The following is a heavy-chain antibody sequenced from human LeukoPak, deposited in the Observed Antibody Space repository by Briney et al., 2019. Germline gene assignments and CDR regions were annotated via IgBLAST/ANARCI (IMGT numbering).Heavy chain of an antibody. V-gene: IGHV1-18*01. D-gene: IGHD1-14*01. Sequence: ASVKVSCKASGYTFTSYGISWVRQAPGQGLEWMGWISVYNGNTNYAQKLQGRVTMTTDTSTSTAYMELRSLRSDDTAVYYCARDRLSPGPDGNWFDPWGQGTLVIVSS. J-gene: IGHJ5*02. CDR2: ISVYNGNT. CDR1: GYTFTSYG. CDR3: ARDRLSPGPDGNWFDP.